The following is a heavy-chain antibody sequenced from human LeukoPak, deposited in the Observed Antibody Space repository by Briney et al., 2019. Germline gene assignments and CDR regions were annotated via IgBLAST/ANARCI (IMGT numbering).Heavy chain of an antibody. CDR3: ARDQMVRGVNAEYPGNWFDP. V-gene: IGHV1-2*02. J-gene: IGHJ5*02. CDR1: GYTFTSYY. CDR2: INPNSGGT. D-gene: IGHD3-10*01. Sequence: GASVKVSCKASGYTFTSYYMHWVRQAPGQGLEWMGWINPNSGGTNYAQKFQGRVTMTRDTSISTAYMELSRLRSDDTAVYYCARDQMVRGVNAEYPGNWFDPWGQGTLVTVSS.